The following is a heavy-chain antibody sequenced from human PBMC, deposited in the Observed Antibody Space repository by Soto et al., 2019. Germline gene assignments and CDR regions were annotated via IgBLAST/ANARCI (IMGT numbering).Heavy chain of an antibody. CDR3: ARRRGQHKGWLDP. D-gene: IGHD3-16*01. J-gene: IGHJ5*02. V-gene: IGHV4-59*08. CDR1: GGSISSYY. Sequence: QVQLQESGPGLVKPSETLSLTCTVSGGSISSYYWNWIRQSPGKGLEWIGYIHYSGSTNYNPSLKSRVSILVDMSKSQFSLNLSSVTAADTAVYYCARRRGQHKGWLDPWGQGTLVTVSS. CDR2: IHYSGST.